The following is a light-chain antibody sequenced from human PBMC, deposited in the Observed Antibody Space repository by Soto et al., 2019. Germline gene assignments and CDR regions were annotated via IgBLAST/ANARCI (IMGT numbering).Light chain of an antibody. CDR3: QSYDNSLSVYV. Sequence: VLTPPPSLCGSPGQRGTISCTGSSGNAGAHYDVHWYKKLPGTAPKLLIYGNSNRPSGVPDRFSGSKSGTSASLAITGLQAEDEADYYCQSYDNSLSVYVFGTGTRVTVL. J-gene: IGLJ1*01. CDR1: SGNAGAHYD. CDR2: GNS. V-gene: IGLV1-40*01.